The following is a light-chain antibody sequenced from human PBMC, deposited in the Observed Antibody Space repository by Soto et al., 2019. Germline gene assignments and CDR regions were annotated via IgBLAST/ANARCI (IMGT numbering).Light chain of an antibody. V-gene: IGKV1-8*01. J-gene: IGKJ2*01. CDR3: QQYYSYSYT. CDR1: QGISSY. Sequence: AIRMNQSPSSLSASTGHRVTITCRASQGISSYLAWYQQKPGKAPKLLIYAASTLQSGVPSRFRGSGSGTDFTLTISCLESEDFATYYCQQYYSYSYTFGQATKLEIK. CDR2: AAS.